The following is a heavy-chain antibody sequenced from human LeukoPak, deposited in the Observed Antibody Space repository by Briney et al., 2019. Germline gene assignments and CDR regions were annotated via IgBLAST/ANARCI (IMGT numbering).Heavy chain of an antibody. D-gene: IGHD5-18*01. CDR1: GYTFTSYA. CDR2: INAGNGNT. V-gene: IGHV1-3*03. J-gene: IGHJ6*03. Sequence: ASVKVSCKASGYTFTSYAMHWVRQAPGQRLEWMGWINAGNGNTKYSQEFQGRVTITRDTSASTAYMELSSLRSEDTAVYYCARDSLDTAMVTDYYYMDVWGKGTTVTISS. CDR3: ARDSLDTAMVTDYYYMDV.